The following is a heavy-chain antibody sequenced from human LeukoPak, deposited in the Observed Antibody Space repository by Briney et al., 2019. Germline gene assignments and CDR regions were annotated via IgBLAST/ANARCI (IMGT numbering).Heavy chain of an antibody. CDR1: GFTFSSYS. CDR2: ISSSSSTI. V-gene: IGHV3-48*02. Sequence: PGGSLRLSCAASGFTFSSYSMNWVRQAPGKGLEWVSYISSSSSTIYYADSVKGRFAISRDNAKNSLYLQMNSLRDEDTAVYYCASTWVSGFDIWGQGTMVTVSS. D-gene: IGHD5/OR15-5a*01. J-gene: IGHJ3*02. CDR3: ASTWVSGFDI.